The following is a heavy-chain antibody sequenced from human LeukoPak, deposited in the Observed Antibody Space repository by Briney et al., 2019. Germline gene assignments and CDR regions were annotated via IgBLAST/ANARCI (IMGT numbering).Heavy chain of an antibody. V-gene: IGHV3-23*01. J-gene: IGHJ4*02. Sequence: GGSLRLSCAVSGLTFSTYYMTWVRQGPGKGLEWVASIYNSGAKIFYADSVKGRFTISRDNSKNMLYLQMNSLRVEDTAVYYCAKDVAPDSGWDLDYWGQGTLVTVSS. CDR2: IYNSGAKI. CDR3: AKDVAPDSGWDLDY. D-gene: IGHD6-19*01. CDR1: GLTFSTYY.